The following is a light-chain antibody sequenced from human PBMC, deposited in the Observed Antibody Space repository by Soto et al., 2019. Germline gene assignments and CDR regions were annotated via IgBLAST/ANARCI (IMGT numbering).Light chain of an antibody. V-gene: IGKV3-20*01. CDR3: EQYGSSPPIT. CDR2: GAS. J-gene: IGKJ5*01. CDR1: QSVSTSY. Sequence: EIVLTQSPGTLSLSPGERATLSCRASQSVSTSYLAWYQQKPGQAPRLLIYGASSRATGIPDRFSGSGSGTYFTLTSSRVEPEDFAVYYCEQYGSSPPITFGQGTRLEIK.